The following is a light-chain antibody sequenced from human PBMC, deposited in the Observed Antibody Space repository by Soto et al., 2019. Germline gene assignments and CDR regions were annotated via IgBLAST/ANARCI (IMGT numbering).Light chain of an antibody. CDR1: ESVSSSF. CDR3: QHYGNSLWT. V-gene: IGKV3-20*01. Sequence: EVVLTQSPGTLSLSPGERATHACRASESVSSSFLTWYQQKPGQAPRLLIYRTSNRVTGIPDRFSGSGSGTDFTLTISRLEPEDFAVYFCQHYGNSLWTFGQGTKVEIK. CDR2: RTS. J-gene: IGKJ1*01.